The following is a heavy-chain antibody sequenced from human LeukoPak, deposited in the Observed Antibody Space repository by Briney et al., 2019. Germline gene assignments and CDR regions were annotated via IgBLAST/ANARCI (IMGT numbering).Heavy chain of an antibody. CDR2: ISSSSSTI. Sequence: GGSLRLSCAASGFTFSSYSMNWVRQAPGKGLEWVSYISSSSSTIYYADSVKGRLTISRDNAKNSLYLQMNSLRAEDTAVYYCARDDYYDSSGYLVWGQGTLVTVSS. CDR3: ARDDYYDSSGYLV. V-gene: IGHV3-48*01. J-gene: IGHJ4*02. CDR1: GFTFSSYS. D-gene: IGHD3-22*01.